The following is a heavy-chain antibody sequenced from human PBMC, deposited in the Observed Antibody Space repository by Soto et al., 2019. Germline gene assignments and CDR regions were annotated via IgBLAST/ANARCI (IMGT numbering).Heavy chain of an antibody. CDR1: GFTFSSYA. V-gene: IGHV3-23*01. Sequence: EVQLLESGGGLVQPGGSLRLSCAASGFTFSSYAMTWVRQAPGKGLEWISTISGGGGSTYYADSVKGRFTISRDNSKNPLYLQLNSLRAEDTAVYYCAKEADSSGWYSDYWGQGTLVTVSS. CDR3: AKEADSSGWYSDY. J-gene: IGHJ4*02. D-gene: IGHD6-19*01. CDR2: ISGGGGST.